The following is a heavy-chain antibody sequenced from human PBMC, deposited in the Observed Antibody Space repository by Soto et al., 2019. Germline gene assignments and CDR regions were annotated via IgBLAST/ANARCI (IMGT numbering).Heavy chain of an antibody. CDR3: TTEFSVTRPVDY. V-gene: IGHV3-15*07. Sequence: EVQLVESGGGLVKPGGSLRLPCAASGFTFSNAWMNWVRQAPGKGLEWVGRIKSKTDGGTTDYAAPVKGRFTISRDYSKNTLYLQMNSLKTEDTAVYYCTTEFSVTRPVDYWGQGTLVTVSS. J-gene: IGHJ4*02. CDR2: IKSKTDGGTT. CDR1: GFTFSNAW. D-gene: IGHD4-17*01.